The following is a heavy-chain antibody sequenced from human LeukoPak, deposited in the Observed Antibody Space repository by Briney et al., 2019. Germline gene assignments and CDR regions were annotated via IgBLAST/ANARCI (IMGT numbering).Heavy chain of an antibody. CDR3: ARGITSGFDY. CDR1: GASISSYY. CDR2: IYYSGST. V-gene: IGHV4-59*01. Sequence: SETLSLTCTVSGASISSYYWSWIRQPPGKGLEWIGYIYYSGSTNYNPSLKSRVTISVDTSKNQFSLKLSSVTAADTAVYYCARGITSGFDYWGQGTLVTVSS. J-gene: IGHJ4*02. D-gene: IGHD3-10*01.